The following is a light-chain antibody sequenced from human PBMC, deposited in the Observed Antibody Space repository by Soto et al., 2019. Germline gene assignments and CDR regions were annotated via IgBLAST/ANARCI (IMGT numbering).Light chain of an antibody. CDR1: QHIASW. J-gene: IGKJ4*01. CDR2: AAS. Sequence: DIQMTQSPSSVSASVGDRVTITCRASQHIASWLAWYQQKPGKAPKLLIYAASNLQSGVPSRFSGSGSGTDFTLTTSSLQPEDFATYFCQQASSFPLSFGGGTKVDIK. V-gene: IGKV1D-12*01. CDR3: QQASSFPLS.